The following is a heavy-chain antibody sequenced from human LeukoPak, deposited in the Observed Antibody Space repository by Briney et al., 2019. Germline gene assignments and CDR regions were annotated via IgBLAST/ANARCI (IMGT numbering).Heavy chain of an antibody. CDR2: IYYSGST. J-gene: IGHJ4*02. Sequence: ASETLSLTCTVSGGSISSSSYYWGWVRQPPGKGLEWIGRIYYSGSTYYNPSLKSRVTISVDTSKNHFSLKLGSVTAADTAVYYCARAGQTDYFAYWGQGTLVTVSS. CDR3: ARAGQTDYFAY. D-gene: IGHD3-10*01. CDR1: GGSISSSSYY. V-gene: IGHV4-39*07.